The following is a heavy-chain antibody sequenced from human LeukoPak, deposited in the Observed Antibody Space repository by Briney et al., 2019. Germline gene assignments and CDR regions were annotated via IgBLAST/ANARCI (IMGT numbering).Heavy chain of an antibody. CDR2: ISGSGGST. CDR1: GFTFSSYA. D-gene: IGHD5-12*01. CDR3: EKGYSGYDSVDY. J-gene: IGHJ4*02. Sequence: GGSLRLSCAASGFTFSSYAMSWVRQAPGKGLEWVSAISGSGGSTYYADSVKGRFTISRDNSKNTLYLQMDSLRAEDTAVYYGEKGYSGYDSVDYWGQGTLVTVSS. V-gene: IGHV3-23*01.